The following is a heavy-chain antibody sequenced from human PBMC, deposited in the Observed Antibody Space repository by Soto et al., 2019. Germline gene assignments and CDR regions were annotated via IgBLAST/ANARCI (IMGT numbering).Heavy chain of an antibody. CDR3: ANDVLDY. CDR2: ITAGGGTT. D-gene: IGHD6-6*01. Sequence: EVQLLESGGGLVQPGGSLRLSCAASGFTFSTYAINWVRQAPGKGLEWVSGITAGGGTTYYADSVKGRFTISRDNSKNTLYLQMTSLRAEDTAVYYCANDVLDYWGQGTLVTVSS. CDR1: GFTFSTYA. J-gene: IGHJ4*02. V-gene: IGHV3-23*01.